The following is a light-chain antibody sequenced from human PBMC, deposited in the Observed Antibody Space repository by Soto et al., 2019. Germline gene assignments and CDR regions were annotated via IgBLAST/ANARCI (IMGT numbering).Light chain of an antibody. V-gene: IGKV3-20*01. CDR2: GAS. CDR3: HQYHIYPVT. CDR1: QSVSTSY. Sequence: EIVLTQSPGILSLSPGERATLSCRASQSVSTSYLAWYQQKPGQAPRLLIYGASNRATGIPDRFSASGSKTDFTLTISSLQPDDFATYYCHQYHIYPVTFGGGTKVEIK. J-gene: IGKJ4*01.